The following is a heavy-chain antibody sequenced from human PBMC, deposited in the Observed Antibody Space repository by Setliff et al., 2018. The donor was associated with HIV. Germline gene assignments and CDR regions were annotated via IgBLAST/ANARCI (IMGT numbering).Heavy chain of an antibody. CDR1: GYFIGDGYY. Sequence: SETLSLTCVVSGYFIGDGYYWGWIWQPPGKGLEWIGSIYQSGSTYYNPSLKSRVTISVDTSKKQFSLKLSSVTAAGTAVYHCARVADSSGYYHLDYWGQGTLVTVSS. D-gene: IGHD3-22*01. CDR3: ARVADSSGYYHLDY. J-gene: IGHJ4*02. CDR2: IYQSGST. V-gene: IGHV4-38-2*01.